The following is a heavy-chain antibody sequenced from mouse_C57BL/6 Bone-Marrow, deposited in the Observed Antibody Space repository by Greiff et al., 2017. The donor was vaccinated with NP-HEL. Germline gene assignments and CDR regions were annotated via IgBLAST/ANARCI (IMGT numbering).Heavy chain of an antibody. CDR2: INPGSGGP. CDR1: GYAFTNYL. Sequence: QVQLQQSGAELVRPGTSVKVSCKASGYAFTNYLIEWVKQRPGQGLEWIGVINPGSGGPNYNEKFKGKATLTADKSSSTAYMQLSSLTSEDSAVYFCARSEIYYDYVDYWGQGTTLTVSS. CDR3: ARSEIYYDYVDY. J-gene: IGHJ2*01. V-gene: IGHV1-54*01. D-gene: IGHD2-4*01.